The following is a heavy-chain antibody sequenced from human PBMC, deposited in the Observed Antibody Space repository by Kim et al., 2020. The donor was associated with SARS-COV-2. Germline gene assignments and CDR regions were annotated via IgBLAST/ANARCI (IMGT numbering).Heavy chain of an antibody. Sequence: GGSLRLSCAASDFTFSSHKMSWVRQAPGKGLEWVSSISAGSSYIYYADSVKGRFTISRDDANMSLYLQMNSLRAEDTALYYCARLLDGMDVWGQGTTVTV. D-gene: IGHD2-15*01. CDR2: ISAGSSYI. CDR1: DFTFSSHK. V-gene: IGHV3-21*01. J-gene: IGHJ6*02. CDR3: ARLLDGMDV.